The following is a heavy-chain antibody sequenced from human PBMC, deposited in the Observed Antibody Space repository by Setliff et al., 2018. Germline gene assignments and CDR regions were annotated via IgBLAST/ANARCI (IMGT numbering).Heavy chain of an antibody. CDR2: IXXXXXXXXX. V-gene: IGHV3-73*01. Sequence: PGESLKISCAASGFTFSGSAVHWVRRASGKGLEWVGRIXXXXXXXXXXXXXXXKGXXXXSRDDSKNTAYLQMNSLKIEDTAVYYCAGAGGNSDYFDYWGQGTLVTVSS. D-gene: IGHD2-21*02. J-gene: IGHJ4*02. CDR3: AGAGGNSDYFDY. CDR1: GFTFSGSA.